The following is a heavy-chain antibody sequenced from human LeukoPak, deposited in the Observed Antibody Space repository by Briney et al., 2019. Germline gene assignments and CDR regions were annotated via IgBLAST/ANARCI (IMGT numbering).Heavy chain of an antibody. CDR3: ARAGSLITMVRGAVDY. CDR2: ISYDGSNK. CDR1: GFTFSSYA. D-gene: IGHD3-10*01. Sequence: GGSLRLSCAASGFTFSSYAMHWVRQAPGKGLEWVAVISYDGSNKYYADSVKGRFTISRDNSKNTLYLQMNNLRAEDTAVYYCARAGSLITMVRGAVDYWGQGTLVTVSS. V-gene: IGHV3-30*04. J-gene: IGHJ4*02.